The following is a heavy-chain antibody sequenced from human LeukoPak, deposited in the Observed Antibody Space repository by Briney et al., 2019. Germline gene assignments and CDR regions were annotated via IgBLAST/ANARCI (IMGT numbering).Heavy chain of an antibody. CDR1: GFIFSDYY. CDR2: IDVRGDTI. J-gene: IGHJ6*03. Sequence: PGGSLRLSCAASGFIFSDYYMTWIRQAPGKGLEWVASIDVRGDTILHADSVKGRFTLSRDSAKNSLYLQMNSLRAEDTAVYYCAREDNVWNLLYNYYMDVWGKGTTVTVSS. D-gene: IGHD1-1*01. V-gene: IGHV3-11*01. CDR3: AREDNVWNLLYNYYMDV.